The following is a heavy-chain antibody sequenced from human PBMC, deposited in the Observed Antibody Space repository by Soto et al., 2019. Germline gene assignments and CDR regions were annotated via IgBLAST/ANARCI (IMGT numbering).Heavy chain of an antibody. CDR2: IYYSGST. D-gene: IGHD3-10*01. J-gene: IGHJ3*02. CDR1: GGSISSSNW. CDR3: ARVWGGAFDI. Sequence: SETLSLTCAVSGGSISSSNWWSWVRQTPGKGLEWIGEIYYSGSTNYNPSLKSRVTISVDTSKNQFSLKLSSVTAADTAVYYCARVWGGAFDIWGQGTMVTVSS. V-gene: IGHV4-4*02.